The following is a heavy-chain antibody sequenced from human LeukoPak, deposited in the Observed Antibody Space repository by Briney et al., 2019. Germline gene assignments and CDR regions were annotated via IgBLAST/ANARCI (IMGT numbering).Heavy chain of an antibody. CDR1: GGSFSGYY. D-gene: IGHD6-13*01. Sequence: SETLSLTCAVYGGSFSGYYWSWIRQPPGKGLEWIGEINHSGSTNYNPSLKSRVTISVDTSKNQFSLKLSSVTAADTAVYYCARVGRSGRYSSSFSGYYYGMDVWGQGTTVTVSS. V-gene: IGHV4-34*01. CDR2: INHSGST. J-gene: IGHJ6*02. CDR3: ARVGRSGRYSSSFSGYYYGMDV.